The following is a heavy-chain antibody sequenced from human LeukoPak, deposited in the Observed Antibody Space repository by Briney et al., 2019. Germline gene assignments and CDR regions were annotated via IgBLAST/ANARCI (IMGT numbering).Heavy chain of an antibody. CDR1: GFTFATYT. V-gene: IGHV3-21*01. Sequence: GGSLRLSCTGAGFTFATYTFNWVRQAPGKGLEWVSSISSSSSYIYYADSVKGRFTISRDNAKNSLYLQMNSLRAEDTAVYYCARESAAGGAFDIWGQGTMVTVSS. J-gene: IGHJ3*02. CDR2: ISSSSSYI. D-gene: IGHD6-13*01. CDR3: ARESAAGGAFDI.